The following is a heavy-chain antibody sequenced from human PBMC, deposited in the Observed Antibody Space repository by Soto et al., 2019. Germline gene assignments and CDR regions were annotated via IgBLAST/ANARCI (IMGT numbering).Heavy chain of an antibody. V-gene: IGHV1-8*01. Sequence: VKVSCKASGNTFTSYDINWVRQATGHGLEWMGWINPNSGNIGYAQKFQGRVTMTRDTAIRTAYMEVSRLRSDDTAVYYCARGRASGSYYLLDYWGQGTLVTVSS. CDR3: ARGRASGSYYLLDY. CDR2: INPNSGNI. D-gene: IGHD3-10*01. J-gene: IGHJ4*02. CDR1: GNTFTSYD.